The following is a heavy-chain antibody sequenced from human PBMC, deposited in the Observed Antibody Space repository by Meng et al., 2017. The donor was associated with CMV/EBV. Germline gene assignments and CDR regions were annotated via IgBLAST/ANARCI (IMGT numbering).Heavy chain of an antibody. CDR1: GGSFSGYY. CDR2: INHSGST. V-gene: IGHV4-34*01. J-gene: IGHJ4*02. CDR3: ARESMVRGED. D-gene: IGHD3-10*01. Sequence: QVLLSQWGAVLFKPSETLSLTCAVYGGSFSGYYWSWIRQPPGKGLEWIGEINHSGSTNYNPSLKSRVTISVDTSKNQFSLKLSSVTAADTAVYYCARESMVRGEDWGQGTLVTVSS.